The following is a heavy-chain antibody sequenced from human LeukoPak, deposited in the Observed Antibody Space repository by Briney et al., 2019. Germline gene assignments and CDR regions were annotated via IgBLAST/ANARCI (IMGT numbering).Heavy chain of an antibody. CDR3: AGADSSSWYYRGYYYYGMDV. J-gene: IGHJ6*02. D-gene: IGHD6-13*01. CDR2: IYHSGST. Sequence: SQTLSLTCAVSGGSISSGGYSWSWIRQPPGKGLEWIGYIYHSGSTYYNPSLKSRVTISVDRSKNQFSLKLSSVTAADTAVYYCAGADSSSWYYRGYYYYGMDVWGQGTTVTVSS. V-gene: IGHV4-30-2*02. CDR1: GGSISSGGYS.